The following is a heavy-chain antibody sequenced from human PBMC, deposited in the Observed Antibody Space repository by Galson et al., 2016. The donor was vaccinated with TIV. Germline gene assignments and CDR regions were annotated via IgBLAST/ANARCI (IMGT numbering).Heavy chain of an antibody. CDR2: FIPLFGTA. J-gene: IGHJ6*02. V-gene: IGHV1-69*13. CDR3: AKDRNTAMDTYHYYYGMDV. Sequence: SVKVSCKASGKFINNYAINWVRQAPGQGLEWVGGFIPLFGTANYAQKFQGRVTITADESTSTLYMEVSSLRSEDTAVYYCAKDRNTAMDTYHYYYGMDVWGQGTTVIVSS. D-gene: IGHD5-18*01. CDR1: GKFINNYA.